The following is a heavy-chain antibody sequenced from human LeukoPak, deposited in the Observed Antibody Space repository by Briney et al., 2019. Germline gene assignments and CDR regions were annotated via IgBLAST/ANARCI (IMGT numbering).Heavy chain of an antibody. CDR1: GFTFSSYG. V-gene: IGHV3-30*03. CDR2: ISYDGSNK. D-gene: IGHD1-26*01. CDR3: AIWGSNAGATPFDY. Sequence: GGSLRLSCAASGFTFSSYGMHWVRQAPGKGLEWVAVISYDGSNKYYADSVKGRFTISRDNSKNTLYLQMNSLGAEDTAVYYCAIWGSNAGATPFDYWGQGTLVTVSS. J-gene: IGHJ4*02.